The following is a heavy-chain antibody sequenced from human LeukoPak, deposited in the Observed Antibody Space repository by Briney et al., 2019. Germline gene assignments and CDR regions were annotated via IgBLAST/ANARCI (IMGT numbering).Heavy chain of an antibody. Sequence: PSETLSLTCAVSGGSISNYYWSWIRQPPGKGLEWIGSIYYSGSTSYNPPLKSRVTISGDTSKNQFSLKLSSVTAADTALYYCARELKVGNTGYYFDYWGQGTLVTVSS. V-gene: IGHV4-59*01. CDR3: ARELKVGNTGYYFDY. D-gene: IGHD2/OR15-2a*01. J-gene: IGHJ4*02. CDR1: GGSISNYY. CDR2: IYYSGST.